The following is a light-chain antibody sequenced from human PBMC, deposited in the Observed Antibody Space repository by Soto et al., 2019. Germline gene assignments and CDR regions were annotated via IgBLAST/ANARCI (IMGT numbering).Light chain of an antibody. J-gene: IGKJ1*01. CDR3: QQYGSSGT. Sequence: IVLTQSPGPLYLAPGERATLSCRASQSVSNNYLAWYQQKPGQAPRLLIYGASNRATGIPDRFSGSGSGTDFTLTISRLEPEDFAVYYCQQYGSSGTFGQGTKVDI. CDR2: GAS. V-gene: IGKV3-20*01. CDR1: QSVSNNY.